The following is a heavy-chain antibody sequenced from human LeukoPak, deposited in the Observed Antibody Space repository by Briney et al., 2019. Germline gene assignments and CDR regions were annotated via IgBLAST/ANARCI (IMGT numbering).Heavy chain of an antibody. D-gene: IGHD6-19*01. CDR3: AREASAGFFDY. J-gene: IGHJ4*02. V-gene: IGHV4-61*02. Sequence: SQTLSLTCTVSGGSISSGSYYWSWIRQLAGKGLEWIGRIYTSGSTNYNPSLKSRVAISVDTSKNQFSLKLSSVTAADTAVYYCAREASAGFFDYWGQGTLVTVSS. CDR2: IYTSGST. CDR1: GGSISSGSYY.